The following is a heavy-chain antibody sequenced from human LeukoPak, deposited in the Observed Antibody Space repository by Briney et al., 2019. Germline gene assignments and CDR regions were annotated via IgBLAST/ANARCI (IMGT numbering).Heavy chain of an antibody. V-gene: IGHV3-7*04. CDR2: IKQDGSEK. D-gene: IGHD2-21*01. Sequence: HPGGSLRLSCGASGFTFSSYRMSWVRQAPGKGLEWVANIKQDGSEKYYVDSVKGRFTISRDNAKNSLYLQMNSLRVEDTAVYYCARGVSVVDWGQGTLVTVSS. CDR3: ARGVSVVD. CDR1: GFTFSSYR. J-gene: IGHJ4*02.